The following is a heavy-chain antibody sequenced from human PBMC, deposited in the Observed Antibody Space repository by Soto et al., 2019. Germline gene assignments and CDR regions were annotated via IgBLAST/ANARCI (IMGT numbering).Heavy chain of an antibody. J-gene: IGHJ4*02. Sequence: SQTLSLTCVISGDSVSSNSAAWNWIRQSPSRGLEWLGRTYYRLKWSNNYAASVKSRITINPDTSKNQFSMQLNSVTPEDTAVYYCARSDDTVLKYWGKGTLVNVSS. CDR1: GDSVSSNSAA. D-gene: IGHD3-9*01. CDR3: ARSDDTVLKY. CDR2: TYYRLKWSN. V-gene: IGHV6-1*01.